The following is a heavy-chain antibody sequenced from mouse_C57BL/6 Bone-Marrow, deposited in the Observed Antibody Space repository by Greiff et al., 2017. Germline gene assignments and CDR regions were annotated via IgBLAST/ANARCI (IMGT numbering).Heavy chain of an antibody. V-gene: IGHV1-69*01. CDR3: AGGWFDY. CDR2: IDPSDSYN. J-gene: IGHJ3*01. Sequence: QVQLQQPGAELVMPGASVQLSCKASGYTFTSYWMHWVKQRPGQGLEWIGEIDPSDSYNNYNQKFKGKSTLTVDKSSSTAYMQLSSLTSEDSAVYYCAGGWFDYWGRGTLVTVSA. CDR1: GYTFTSYW.